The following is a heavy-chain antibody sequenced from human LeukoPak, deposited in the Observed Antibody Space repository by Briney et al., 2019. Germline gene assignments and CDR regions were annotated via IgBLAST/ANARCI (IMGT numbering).Heavy chain of an antibody. J-gene: IGHJ6*03. V-gene: IGHV1-8*03. D-gene: IGHD3-10*01. CDR3: ARDHGNLDYYGSGSYSRNYYYYMDV. CDR2: MNPNSGNT. CDR1: GYTFTSYD. Sequence: ASVKVSCKASGYTFTSYDINWVRQATGQGLEWMGWMNPNSGNTGYAQKFQGRVTITRDTSISTAYMELSRLRSDDTAVYYCARDHGNLDYYGSGSYSRNYYYYMDVWGKGTTVTVSS.